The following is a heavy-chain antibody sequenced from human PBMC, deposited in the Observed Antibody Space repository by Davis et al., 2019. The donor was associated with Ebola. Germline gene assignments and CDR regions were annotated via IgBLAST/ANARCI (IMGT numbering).Heavy chain of an antibody. V-gene: IGHV1-18*01. Sequence: ASVKVSCKASGYTFTSYDISWVRQAPGQGLEWMGWISVYNGNTKYAQKLQGRVTMTTDTSTSTAYMELRSLRSDDTAVYYCARDRGMIAAAGTVDYWGQGTLVTVSS. CDR3: ARDRGMIAAAGTVDY. D-gene: IGHD6-13*01. J-gene: IGHJ4*02. CDR2: ISVYNGNT. CDR1: GYTFTSYD.